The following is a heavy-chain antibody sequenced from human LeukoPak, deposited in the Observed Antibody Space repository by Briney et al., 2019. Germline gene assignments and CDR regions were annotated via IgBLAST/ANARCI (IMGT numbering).Heavy chain of an antibody. D-gene: IGHD3-3*01. CDR3: ARNGYYSADC. CDR1: GGSISGYY. Sequence: SETLSLTCSVSGGSISGYYWSWIRQPAGKGLEWIGRIYTSGSTNYNPSLKGRVTMSVDTSKNQFSLELSYVAAADTAVYYCARNGYYSADCWGQGALVTVSS. CDR2: IYTSGST. J-gene: IGHJ4*02. V-gene: IGHV4-4*07.